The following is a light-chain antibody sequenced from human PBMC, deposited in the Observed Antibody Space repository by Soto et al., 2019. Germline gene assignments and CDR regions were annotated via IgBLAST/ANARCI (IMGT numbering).Light chain of an antibody. CDR3: MQALQTPRT. V-gene: IGKV2-28*01. Sequence: DIVMTQSPLSLPVTPGEPASISCRSSQSLLHGNGYNYLDWYLQKPGQSPQLLIYLGSNRASGVPDRFSGSGSGTDFTLKISRVEAEDVGVYYCMQALQTPRTFGGGTKVEIK. CDR2: LGS. CDR1: QSLLHGNGYNY. J-gene: IGKJ4*01.